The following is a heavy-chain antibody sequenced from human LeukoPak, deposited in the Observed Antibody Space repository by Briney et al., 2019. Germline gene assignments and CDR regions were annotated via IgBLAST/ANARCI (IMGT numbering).Heavy chain of an antibody. Sequence: SETLSLTCTVSGGSISSSRYYWSWIRQPPGKGLEWIGEINRSGSTNYNPSLKSRVTISVDTSKNQFSLKLSSVTAADTAVYYCARGLGGYYDSSGYSNWGQGTLVTVSS. CDR1: GGSISSSRYY. J-gene: IGHJ4*02. CDR3: ARGLGGYYDSSGYSN. V-gene: IGHV4-39*07. CDR2: INRSGST. D-gene: IGHD3-22*01.